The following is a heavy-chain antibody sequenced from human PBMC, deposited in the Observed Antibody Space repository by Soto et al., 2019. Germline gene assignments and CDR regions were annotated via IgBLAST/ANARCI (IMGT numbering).Heavy chain of an antibody. J-gene: IGHJ4*02. V-gene: IGHV1-2*02. D-gene: IGHD3-10*01. CDR2: INPNSGGT. CDR3: ASLGDSGSYLWSFDY. CDR1: GYTFTGYY. Sequence: ASVRVSCKASGYTFTGYYMHWVRQAPGQGLEWMGWINPNSGGTNYAQKFQGRVTMTRDTSISTAYMELSRLRSDDTAVYYCASLGDSGSYLWSFDYWGQGTLVTVSS.